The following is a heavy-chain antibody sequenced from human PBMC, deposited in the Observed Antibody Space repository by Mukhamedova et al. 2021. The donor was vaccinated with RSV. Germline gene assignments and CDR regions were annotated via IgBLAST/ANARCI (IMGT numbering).Heavy chain of an antibody. V-gene: IGHV3-23*05. CDR3: TKSGDGGFGEFSS. Sequence: YADSVTGRFTISRDNSMNAFYLEMNNLRAEDTATYYCTKSGDGGFGEFSSWGQGTLVTVSS. D-gene: IGHD3-10*01. J-gene: IGHJ5*02.